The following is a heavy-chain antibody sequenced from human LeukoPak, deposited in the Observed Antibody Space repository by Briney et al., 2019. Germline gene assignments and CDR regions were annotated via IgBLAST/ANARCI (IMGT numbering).Heavy chain of an antibody. CDR1: GFTFSSYS. V-gene: IGHV3-23*01. Sequence: GGSLRLSCAASGFTFSSYSMNWVRQAPGKGLEWVSAISGSGGSTYYADSVKGRFTISRDNSKNTLYLQMNSLRAEDTAVYYCAKVHSFLFDYWGQGTLVTISS. J-gene: IGHJ4*02. D-gene: IGHD2/OR15-2a*01. CDR3: AKVHSFLFDY. CDR2: ISGSGGST.